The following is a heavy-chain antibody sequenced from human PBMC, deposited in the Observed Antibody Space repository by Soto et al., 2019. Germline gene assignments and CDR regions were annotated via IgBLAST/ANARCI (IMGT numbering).Heavy chain of an antibody. CDR1: GFTFHNYA. CDR3: AKDTGIMTTMSNFDY. V-gene: IGHV3-9*01. Sequence: EVQLVESGGGLVQPGRSLILSCAASGFTFHNYAMHWVRQAPGKGLEWVSAISWNSDSVGYADSVKGRFTISRDNSKNSLYLQMNSLRPEDTALYYCAKDTGIMTTMSNFDYWGQGTLVTVSS. J-gene: IGHJ4*02. CDR2: ISWNSDSV. D-gene: IGHD3-16*01.